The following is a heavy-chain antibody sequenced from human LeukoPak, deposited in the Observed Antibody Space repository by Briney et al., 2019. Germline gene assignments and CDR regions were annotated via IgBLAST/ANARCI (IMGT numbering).Heavy chain of an antibody. CDR2: INPNSGGT. CDR1: GYTFTGYY. D-gene: IGHD3-10*01. V-gene: IGHV1-2*04. CDR3: ARGRITMVRGVPDYFDY. J-gene: IGHJ4*02. Sequence: ASVKVSCKASGYTFTGYYMHWVRQAPGQGLEWMGWINPNSGGTNYAQKFQGWVTMTRDTSISTAYMELSRLRSDDTAVYYCARGRITMVRGVPDYFDYWGQGTLVTVSS.